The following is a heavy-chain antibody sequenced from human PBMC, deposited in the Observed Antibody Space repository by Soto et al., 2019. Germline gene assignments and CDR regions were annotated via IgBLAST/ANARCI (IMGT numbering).Heavy chain of an antibody. CDR2: IYYSGST. CDR3: AGYDSSGYYLDY. D-gene: IGHD3-22*01. V-gene: IGHV4-59*01. CDR1: GGSISSYY. J-gene: IGHJ4*02. Sequence: PSETLSLTCTVSGGSISSYYWSWIRQPPGKGLEWIGYIYYSGSTNYNPSLKSRVTISVDTCKNQFSLKLSSVTAADTAVYYCAGYDSSGYYLDYWGQGTLVTVSS.